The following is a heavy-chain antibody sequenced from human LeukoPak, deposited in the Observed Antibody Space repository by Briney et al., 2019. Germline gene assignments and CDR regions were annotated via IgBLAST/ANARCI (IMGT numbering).Heavy chain of an antibody. CDR2: ISSSSSYI. V-gene: IGHV3-21*01. D-gene: IGHD2-15*01. CDR3: ASRVVDDAFDI. CDR1: GFTFSSYS. J-gene: IGHJ3*02. Sequence: GGSLRLSCAASGFTFSSYSMNWVRQAPGKGLEWVSSISSSSSYIYYADSVKGRLTISRDNAKNSLYLQMNSLRAEDTAVYYCASRVVDDAFDIWGQGTMVTVSS.